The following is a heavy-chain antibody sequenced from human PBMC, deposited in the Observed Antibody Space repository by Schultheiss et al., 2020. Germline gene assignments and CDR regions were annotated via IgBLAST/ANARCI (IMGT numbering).Heavy chain of an antibody. D-gene: IGHD6-19*01. CDR3: ARAPEQWLVAPGGWFDP. J-gene: IGHJ5*02. CDR1: GYSFTSYW. V-gene: IGHV5-51*01. Sequence: GSLRLSCKGSGYSFTSYWIGWVRQMPGKGLEWMGIIYPGDSDTRYSPSFQGQVTISADKSISTAYLQWSSLKASDTAMYYCARAPEQWLVAPGGWFDPWGQGTLVTVSS. CDR2: IYPGDSDT.